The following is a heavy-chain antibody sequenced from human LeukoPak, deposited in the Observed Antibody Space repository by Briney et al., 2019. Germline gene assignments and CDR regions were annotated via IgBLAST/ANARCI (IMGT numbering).Heavy chain of an antibody. CDR2: LFGGGTI. D-gene: IGHD1-1*01. V-gene: IGHV3-53*01. CDR3: ARGPRVATYYYFDY. Sequence: PGGSLRLSCAASGFTVSAYYMSWVRQAPGKGLEWVSVLFGGGTIYYADSVNGRFTISRDNSNNTLYLQLNSLRAEDTAVYYCARGPRVATYYYFDYWGQGTLVTVSS. J-gene: IGHJ4*02. CDR1: GFTVSAYY.